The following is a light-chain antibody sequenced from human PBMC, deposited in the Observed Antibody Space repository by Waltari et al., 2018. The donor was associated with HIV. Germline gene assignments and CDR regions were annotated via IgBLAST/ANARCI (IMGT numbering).Light chain of an antibody. V-gene: IGKV3-20*01. CDR1: ENVNNRY. Sequence: DMVLTQSPGTLSLSPGERATLSCRASENVNNRYMAWYQLKTGQPPRRLIYAASNRAPVIPDRFSARGSGTDFTLTISRLEPEDFAVYSCHQYGNPPFTFGQGSKLEI. J-gene: IGKJ2*01. CDR3: HQYGNPPFT. CDR2: AAS.